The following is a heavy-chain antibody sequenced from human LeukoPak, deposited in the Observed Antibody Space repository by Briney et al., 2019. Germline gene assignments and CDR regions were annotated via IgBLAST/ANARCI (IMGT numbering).Heavy chain of an antibody. J-gene: IGHJ4*02. CDR2: INHSGST. CDR3: ARRITMVRGIGN. Sequence: PSETLSLTCAVYGGSFSGYYWSWIRQPPGKGLEWIGEINHSGSTNYNPSLKSRVTISVDTSKNQFSLKLSSVTAADTAVYYCARRITMVRGIGNWGQGTLVTVSS. V-gene: IGHV4-34*01. CDR1: GGSFSGYY. D-gene: IGHD3-10*01.